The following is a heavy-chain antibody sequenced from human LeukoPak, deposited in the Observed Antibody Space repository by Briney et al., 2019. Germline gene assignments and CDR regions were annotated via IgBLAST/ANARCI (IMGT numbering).Heavy chain of an antibody. CDR3: ARVPQSFLGYYMDV. Sequence: SVKVSCKASGGTFSSYAISWVRQAPGQGLEWMGGIIPIFGTANYAQKFQGRVTITADESTSTAYMELSSLRSEDMAVYYCARVPQSFLGYYMDVWSKGTTVTVSS. CDR1: GGTFSSYA. V-gene: IGHV1-69*13. CDR2: IIPIFGTA. J-gene: IGHJ6*03. D-gene: IGHD3-3*01.